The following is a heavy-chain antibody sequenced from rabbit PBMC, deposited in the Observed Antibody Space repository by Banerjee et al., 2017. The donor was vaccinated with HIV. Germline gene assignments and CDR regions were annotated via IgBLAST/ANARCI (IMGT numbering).Heavy chain of an antibody. D-gene: IGHD8-1*01. J-gene: IGHJ3*01. Sequence: QSLEESGGGLVKPEGSLTLTCKASGFTLSSYWMYWVRQAPGKGLELIACIYTGSSGSTYYASWAKGRFTISKTSSTTVTLQMTSLTAADTATYFCARGHGNYGWSSSLWGQGTLVTVS. CDR2: IYTGSSGST. V-gene: IGHV1S40*01. CDR3: ARGHGNYGWSSSL. CDR1: GFTLSSYW.